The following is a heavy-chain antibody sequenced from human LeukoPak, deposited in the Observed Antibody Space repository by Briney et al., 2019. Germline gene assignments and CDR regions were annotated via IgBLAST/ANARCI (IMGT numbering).Heavy chain of an antibody. CDR1: GFTFSSYA. CDR2: IDASGGST. V-gene: IGHV3-23*01. J-gene: IGHJ5*02. Sequence: GGSLRLSCAASGFTFSSYAMRWVRPARGKGLEWVSSIDASGGSTYYADSVKGRFTTSRDNTKNTFYLQMNSLRADDTAVYYCAKGSVSGWYGWFAPWGQGTLVTVSS. CDR3: AKGSVSGWYGWFAP. D-gene: IGHD6-19*01.